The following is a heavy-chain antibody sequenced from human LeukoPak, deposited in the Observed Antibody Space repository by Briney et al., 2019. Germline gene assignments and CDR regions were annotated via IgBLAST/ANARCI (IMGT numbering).Heavy chain of an antibody. J-gene: IGHJ4*02. CDR3: AKGSQSSRPYYFDF. D-gene: IGHD6-19*01. V-gene: IGHV3-9*01. CDR1: GFTFDNYA. Sequence: GGSLRLSCAASGFTFDNYAMHWVRQGPGKGLEWVSGITWNSGSIGYAGSVKGRFTISRDNSRNTLYLQLNSLRVEDSAVYHCAKGSQSSRPYYFDFWGQGTLVTVSS. CDR2: ITWNSGSI.